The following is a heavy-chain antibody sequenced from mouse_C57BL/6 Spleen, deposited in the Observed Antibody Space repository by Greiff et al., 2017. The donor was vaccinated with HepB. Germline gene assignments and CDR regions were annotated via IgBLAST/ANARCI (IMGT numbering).Heavy chain of an antibody. CDR3: ARDGYSHFDY. CDR1: GFTFSDYG. D-gene: IGHD2-3*01. CDR2: ISSGSSTI. J-gene: IGHJ2*01. Sequence: EVKLMESGGGLVKPGGSLKLSCAASGFTFSDYGMHWVRQAPEKGLEWVAYISSGSSTIYYADTVKGRFTISRDNAKNTLFLQMTSLRSEDTAMYYCARDGYSHFDYWGQGTTLTVSS. V-gene: IGHV5-17*01.